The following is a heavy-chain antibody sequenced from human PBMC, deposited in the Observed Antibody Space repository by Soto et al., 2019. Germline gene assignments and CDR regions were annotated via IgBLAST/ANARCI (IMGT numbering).Heavy chain of an antibody. CDR3: ARDPQQWLVRDYYYYGMDV. D-gene: IGHD6-19*01. J-gene: IGHJ6*02. Sequence: ASVKVSCKASGGTFSSYAISWVRQAPGQGLEWMGGIIPIFGTANYAQKFQGRVTITADESTSTAYMELSSLRSEDTAVYYCARDPQQWLVRDYYYYGMDVWGQGTTVTVSS. CDR1: GGTFSSYA. CDR2: IIPIFGTA. V-gene: IGHV1-69*13.